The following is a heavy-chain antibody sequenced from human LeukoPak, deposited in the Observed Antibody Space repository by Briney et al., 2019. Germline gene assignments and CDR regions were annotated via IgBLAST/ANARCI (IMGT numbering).Heavy chain of an antibody. Sequence: SETLSLTCTVSGGSISSSSYYWGWIRQPPGKGLEWIGSIYYSGSTYYNPSLKSRVTISVDTSKNQFSLKLSSVTAADTAVYYCASHTVDTAMARDWYFDLWGRGTLVTVSS. D-gene: IGHD5-18*01. J-gene: IGHJ2*01. CDR3: ASHTVDTAMARDWYFDL. CDR2: IYYSGST. V-gene: IGHV4-39*07. CDR1: GGSISSSSYY.